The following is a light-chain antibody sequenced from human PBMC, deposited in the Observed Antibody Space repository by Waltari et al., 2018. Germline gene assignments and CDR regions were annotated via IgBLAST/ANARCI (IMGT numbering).Light chain of an antibody. Sequence: SYELTQPPSVSVSPGQTAKISCSGAALPIQFAHWYQQKPGQAPVVIMYKYTQRPSGIPERFSASTSGTTVTLTIRGVQAEDEADYYCQSADTIGSIIFGGGTKLTVL. CDR2: KYT. V-gene: IGLV3-25*03. J-gene: IGLJ2*01. CDR3: QSADTIGSII. CDR1: ALPIQF.